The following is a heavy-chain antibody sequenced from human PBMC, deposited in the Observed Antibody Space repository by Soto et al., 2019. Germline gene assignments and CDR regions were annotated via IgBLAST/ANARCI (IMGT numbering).Heavy chain of an antibody. CDR1: GGPFSGYY. J-gene: IGHJ6*02. D-gene: IGHD5-18*01. V-gene: IGHV4-34*01. Sequence: SETLSLTCAVYGGPFSGYYWSWIRQPPGKGLEWIGEINHSGSTNYNPSLKSRVTISVDTSKNQFSLKLSSVTAADTAVYYCARGAEYSYGLYYYYGMDVWGQGTTVTVSS. CDR2: INHSGST. CDR3: ARGAEYSYGLYYYYGMDV.